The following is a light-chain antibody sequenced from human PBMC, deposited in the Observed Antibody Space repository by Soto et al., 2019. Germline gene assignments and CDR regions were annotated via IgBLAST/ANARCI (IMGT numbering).Light chain of an antibody. CDR1: QSISSW. J-gene: IGKJ1*01. Sequence: IQITLSPSTLSKSVGDSVTITCRASQSISSWLAWYQQKPGKAPKLLIYKASTLESGVPSNFSGSGSGTEFTLTISSLQPEDFATYYCQQYNSYPWTFGQGSIVDVK. CDR2: KAS. CDR3: QQYNSYPWT. V-gene: IGKV1-5*03.